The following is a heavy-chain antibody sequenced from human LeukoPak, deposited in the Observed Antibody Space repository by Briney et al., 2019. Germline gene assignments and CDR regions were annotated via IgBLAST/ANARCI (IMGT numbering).Heavy chain of an antibody. V-gene: IGHV4-4*07. J-gene: IGHJ3*02. CDR3: ARSIYVAVAGTVAFDI. Sequence: SETLSLTCTVSGGSISSYYWSWIRQPAGKGLEWIGRIYTSGSTNYNPSLKSRVTMSVDTSKNQFSLKLSSVTAADTAVYYCARSIYVAVAGTVAFDIWGQGTMVTVSS. CDR1: GGSISSYY. D-gene: IGHD6-19*01. CDR2: IYTSGST.